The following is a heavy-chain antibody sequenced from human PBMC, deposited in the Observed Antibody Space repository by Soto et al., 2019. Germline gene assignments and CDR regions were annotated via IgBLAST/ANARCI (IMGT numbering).Heavy chain of an antibody. V-gene: IGHV4-34*01. J-gene: IGHJ6*02. CDR1: GGSFSGYY. CDR2: INHSGST. CDR3: ATGRGVRGVIITNYYYYGLDV. Sequence: SETLSLTCAVYGGSFSGYYWSWIRQPPGKGLEWIGEINHSGSTNYNPSLKSRVTISVDTSKNQFSLKLSSVSAADTAVYYCATGRGVRGVIITNYYYYGLDVWGQGTTVTVSS. D-gene: IGHD3-10*01.